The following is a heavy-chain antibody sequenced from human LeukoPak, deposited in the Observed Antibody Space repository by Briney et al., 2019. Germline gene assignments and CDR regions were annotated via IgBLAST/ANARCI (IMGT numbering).Heavy chain of an antibody. D-gene: IGHD6-6*01. CDR1: GASINTYY. Sequence: SETLSLTCNVSGASINTYYWSWIRQSAGGGLEFIGRVYTSGSPDYNPSLKSRVAISADTSKNQFSLKLRSVTAADTALYFCARVGGPVPAALEDAFDLWGQGILVTVSS. CDR2: VYTSGSP. CDR3: ARVGGPVPAALEDAFDL. V-gene: IGHV4-4*07. J-gene: IGHJ3*01.